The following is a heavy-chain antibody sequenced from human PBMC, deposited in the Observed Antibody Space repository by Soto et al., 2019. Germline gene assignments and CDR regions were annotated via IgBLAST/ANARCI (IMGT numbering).Heavy chain of an antibody. J-gene: IGHJ6*02. CDR2: IIPIFGTA. V-gene: IGHV1-69*13. Sequence: RASVKVSCKASGGTFSSYAISWVRQAPGQGLEWMGGIIPIFGTANYAQKFQGRVTITADESTSTAYMELSSLRSEDTAVYYCARALGYCSGGSCYPTYYYYGMDVWGQGTTVTVSS. CDR3: ARALGYCSGGSCYPTYYYYGMDV. D-gene: IGHD2-15*01. CDR1: GGTFSSYA.